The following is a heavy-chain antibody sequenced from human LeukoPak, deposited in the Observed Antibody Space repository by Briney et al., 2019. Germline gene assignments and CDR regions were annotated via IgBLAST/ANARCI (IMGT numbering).Heavy chain of an antibody. CDR3: ATGDLAAAAPQAFDI. CDR2: FYPEDGET. CDR1: GYTLTEVS. J-gene: IGHJ3*02. Sequence: ASLKVSCKVSGYTLTEVSMHWGRQAPGKGLEWRGGFYPEDGETIYAQKCQGRVTITEDTSTDTAYMELSSLRSEDTAVYYCATGDLAAAAPQAFDIWGQGTMVSVFS. V-gene: IGHV1-24*01. D-gene: IGHD6-13*01.